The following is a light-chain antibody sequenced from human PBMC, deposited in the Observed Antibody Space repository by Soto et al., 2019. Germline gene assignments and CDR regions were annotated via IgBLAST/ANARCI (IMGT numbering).Light chain of an antibody. CDR2: GAS. CDR1: QSVGRNY. J-gene: IGKJ4*01. Sequence: EIVLTQSPGTLSLSPGERATLSCRASQSVGRNYLARYKQKPGQAPRLLIYGASSRATGIPDTFSGSGSGTDFILTISRLEPEDFAGYYCQQYASSPLTFGRGIKVEIK. V-gene: IGKV3-20*01. CDR3: QQYASSPLT.